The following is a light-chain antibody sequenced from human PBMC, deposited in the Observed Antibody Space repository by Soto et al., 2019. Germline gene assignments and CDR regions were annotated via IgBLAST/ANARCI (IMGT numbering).Light chain of an antibody. V-gene: IGLV2-23*02. CDR2: EVS. Sequence: QSALTQPASVSGSPGQSSTISCTGTSSDVGSYNLVSWYQQHPGKAPKLMIYEVSKRPSGVSNRFSGSKSGNTASLTISGLQAEDEADYYCCSYAGSSTPHYVFGTGTRSPS. CDR3: CSYAGSSTPHYV. J-gene: IGLJ1*01. CDR1: SSDVGSYNL.